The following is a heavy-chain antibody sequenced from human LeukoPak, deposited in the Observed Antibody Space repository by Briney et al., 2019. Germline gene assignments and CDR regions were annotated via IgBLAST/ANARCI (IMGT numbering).Heavy chain of an antibody. V-gene: IGHV3-53*01. CDR1: GFTVSSNY. CDR2: IYSGGST. CDR3: AKNYIYYHYGMDV. Sequence: QPGGSLRLSCAASGFTVSSNYMSWVRQAPGKGLEWVSVIYSGGSTYYADSVKGRFTISRDNSKNTLCLQMNSLRAEDTAVYYCAKNYIYYHYGMDVWGQGTTVTVSS. J-gene: IGHJ6*02. D-gene: IGHD1-7*01.